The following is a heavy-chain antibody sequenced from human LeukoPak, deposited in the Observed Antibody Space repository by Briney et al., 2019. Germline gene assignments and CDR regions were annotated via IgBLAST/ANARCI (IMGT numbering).Heavy chain of an antibody. Sequence: SETLSLTCAVSGGSISSYYWSWIRQPPGKGLEWIGYIYYSGSTNYNPSLKSRVTISVDTSKNQFSLKLSSVTAADTAVYYCARLGVWFDPWGQGTLVTVSS. J-gene: IGHJ5*02. CDR2: IYYSGST. V-gene: IGHV4-59*08. CDR1: GGSISSYY. CDR3: ARLGVWFDP.